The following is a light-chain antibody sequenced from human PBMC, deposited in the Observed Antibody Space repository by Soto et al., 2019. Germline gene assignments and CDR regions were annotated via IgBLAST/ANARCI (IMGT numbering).Light chain of an antibody. CDR1: QSISSW. V-gene: IGKV1-5*03. J-gene: IGKJ1*01. CDR3: QQYNSYPWT. Sequence: DIQMTQSPSTLSASVGDRVTITCRASQSISSWLAWYQQKPGKAPKLLMYKTSSLESGVPSRFSGSRSGTEFTLTSSSLQPDDFATYFCQQYNSYPWTFGQGTKVEIK. CDR2: KTS.